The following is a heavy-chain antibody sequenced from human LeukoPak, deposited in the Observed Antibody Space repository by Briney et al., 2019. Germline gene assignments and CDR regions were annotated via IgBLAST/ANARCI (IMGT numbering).Heavy chain of an antibody. CDR2: IYYSGST. CDR1: GGSISSYY. CDR3: ARGRQQLVGWFDP. D-gene: IGHD6-13*01. Sequence: SETLSLTCTVSGGSISSYYWSWIRQPPGKGLEWIGYIYYSGSTNYNPSLKSRVTISVDTSKNQFSLRLSSVTAADTAVYYCARGRQQLVGWFDPWGQGTLVTVSS. V-gene: IGHV4-59*08. J-gene: IGHJ5*02.